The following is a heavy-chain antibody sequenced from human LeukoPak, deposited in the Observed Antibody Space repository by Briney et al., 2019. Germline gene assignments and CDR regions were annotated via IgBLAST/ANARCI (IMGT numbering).Heavy chain of an antibody. J-gene: IGHJ6*03. CDR2: IYTTGST. CDR1: GYSISSGYY. Sequence: PSETLSLTCTVSGYSISSGYYWSWIRQPAGKGLEWIGRIYTTGSTNYNPSLKSRLTISVDTSKNQFSLKLRSVTAADTAVYYCARIKCGGDCRGYYYYYHMDVWGKGTTVTISS. V-gene: IGHV4-61*02. CDR3: ARIKCGGDCRGYYYYYHMDV. D-gene: IGHD2-21*02.